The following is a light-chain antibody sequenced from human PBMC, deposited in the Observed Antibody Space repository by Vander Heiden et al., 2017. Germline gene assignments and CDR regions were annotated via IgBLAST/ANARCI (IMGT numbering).Light chain of an antibody. CDR1: QSVSSY. J-gene: IGKJ2*01. CDR2: AAS. V-gene: IGKV1-39*01. CDR3: QQSYSTSEYT. Sequence: DIPMTQSPSSLSASVGDRVTITCRASQSVSSYLNWYQQKPGKAPKLLIYAASSLQSGVPSRFSGSGSGTDFTLTISSLQPEDFATYYCQQSYSTSEYTFGQGTKLEIK.